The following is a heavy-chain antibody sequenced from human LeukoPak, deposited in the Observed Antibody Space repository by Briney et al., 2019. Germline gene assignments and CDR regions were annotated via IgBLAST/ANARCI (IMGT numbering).Heavy chain of an antibody. CDR2: INHSGST. D-gene: IGHD3-10*01. CDR1: GGSFSGYY. J-gene: IGHJ4*02. CDR3: ARCRRLWFGGGYFDY. V-gene: IGHV4-34*01. Sequence: SETLSLTCAVYGGSFSGYYWSWLRQPPGKGLEWIGEINHSGSTNYNPSLKSRVTISVDTSKNQFSLKLSSVTAADTAVYYSARCRRLWFGGGYFDYWGQGTLVTVSS.